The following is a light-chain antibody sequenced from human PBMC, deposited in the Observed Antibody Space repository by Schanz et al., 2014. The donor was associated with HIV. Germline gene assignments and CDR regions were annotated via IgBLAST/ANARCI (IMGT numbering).Light chain of an antibody. V-gene: IGKV3D-15*01. Sequence: EIVLTQSPGTLSLSPGERATLSCRASQSVSSNYLVWYQQKPGQAPRLLIYDASNRATGIPARFSGSGSGTEFTLTISSLQSEDFAVYYCQQYNTWPRTFGQGTKVELK. CDR2: DAS. J-gene: IGKJ1*01. CDR3: QQYNTWPRT. CDR1: QSVSSN.